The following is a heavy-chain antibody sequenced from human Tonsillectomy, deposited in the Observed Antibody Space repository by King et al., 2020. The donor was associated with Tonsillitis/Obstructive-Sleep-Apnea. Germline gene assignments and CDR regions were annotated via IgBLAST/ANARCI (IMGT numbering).Heavy chain of an antibody. CDR1: GYSFTNYW. V-gene: IGHV5-51*01. CDR3: ARHDVMGGYENSYYLDV. Sequence: VQLVESGAEVKKPGESLKISCKGSGYSFTNYWIGWVRQMPGKGLEWMGIIYPGDSDTIYSPSFQDQATISADKSISAAYLQWSSLKASDTAMYYCARHDVMGGYENSYYLDVWGKGTTVTVSS. D-gene: IGHD5-12*01. J-gene: IGHJ6*03. CDR2: IYPGDSDT.